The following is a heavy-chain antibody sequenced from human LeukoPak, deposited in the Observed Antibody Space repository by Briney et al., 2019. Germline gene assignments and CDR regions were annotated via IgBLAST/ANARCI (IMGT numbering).Heavy chain of an antibody. CDR3: ARDSSMLEWQYMDV. V-gene: IGHV1-69*06. J-gene: IGHJ6*03. D-gene: IGHD3-3*01. Sequence: SVKVSCKASGGTFSSYAISWVRQAPGQGLEWMGGIIPIFGTANYAQKFQGRVTITADKSTSTAYMELSSLRSEDTAVYYCARDSSMLEWQYMDVWGKGTTVTVSS. CDR2: IIPIFGTA. CDR1: GGTFSSYA.